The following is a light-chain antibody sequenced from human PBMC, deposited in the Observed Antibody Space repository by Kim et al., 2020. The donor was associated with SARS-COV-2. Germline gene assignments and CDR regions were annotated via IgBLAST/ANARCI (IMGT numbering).Light chain of an antibody. CDR3: QQYNNWWS. V-gene: IGKV3-15*01. Sequence: EIVMTQSPATLSVSPGERATLSCRASQSVSNSLAWYQQKPGQAPRLLIYGASTRATGIPARFSGSGSGTEFTLTISSLQSEDFAVYYCQQYNNWWSFGQGTQVDIK. CDR1: QSVSNS. CDR2: GAS. J-gene: IGKJ1*01.